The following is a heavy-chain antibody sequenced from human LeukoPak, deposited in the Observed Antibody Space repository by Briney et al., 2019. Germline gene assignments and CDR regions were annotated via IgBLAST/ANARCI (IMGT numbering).Heavy chain of an antibody. V-gene: IGHV4-39*07. CDR2: IYHSGST. Sequence: PSETLSLTCTVSGGSIISSSYYWGWIRQPPGKGLEWIGSIYHSGSTYYNPSLKSRVTISVDTSKNQFSLKLSSVTAADTAVYYCARLYDSSGYGDYWGQGTLVTVSS. J-gene: IGHJ4*02. D-gene: IGHD3-22*01. CDR3: ARLYDSSGYGDY. CDR1: GGSIISSSYY.